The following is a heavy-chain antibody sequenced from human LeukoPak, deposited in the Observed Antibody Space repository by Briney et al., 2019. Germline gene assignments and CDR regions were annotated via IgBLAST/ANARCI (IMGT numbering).Heavy chain of an antibody. J-gene: IGHJ3*02. Sequence: ASVKVSCKASGYTFTSYYMHWVRQAPGQGLEWMGIINPSGGSTSYAQKFQGRVTMTRDMSTSTVYMELSSLRSEDTAVYYCARESVGDYGDPGAFDIWGQGTMVTVSS. D-gene: IGHD4-17*01. V-gene: IGHV1-46*01. CDR3: ARESVGDYGDPGAFDI. CDR1: GYTFTSYY. CDR2: INPSGGST.